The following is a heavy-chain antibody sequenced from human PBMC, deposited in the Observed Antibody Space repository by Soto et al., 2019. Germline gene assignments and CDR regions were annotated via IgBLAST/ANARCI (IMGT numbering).Heavy chain of an antibody. D-gene: IGHD3-10*01. CDR1: GFTFSSRG. V-gene: IGHV3-33*01. J-gene: IGHJ4*02. Sequence: QVQLVESGGGVVQPGKSLRLSCAASGFTFSSRGMHWVRQAPGKGLEWVAVIWFDGSTKNYADSVKGRFTISRDNSNNTLYLQMNNLRAEDTAVYYCARDRRFGELPSDYSGQGTLVTVSS. CDR3: ARDRRFGELPSDY. CDR2: IWFDGSTK.